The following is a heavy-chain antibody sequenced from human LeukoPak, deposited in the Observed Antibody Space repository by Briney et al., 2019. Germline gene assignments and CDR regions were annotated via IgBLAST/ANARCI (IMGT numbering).Heavy chain of an antibody. V-gene: IGHV1-2*06. CDR1: GYTFTGYY. Sequence: ASVKVSCKASGYTFTGYYMHWVRQAPGQGLEWMGRINPNSGGTNYAQKFQGRVTMTRDTSISTAFMELSRLRSDDTAVYYCARDVVSSSWYGYWGQGTLVTVSS. D-gene: IGHD6-13*01. CDR3: ARDVVSSSWYGY. J-gene: IGHJ4*02. CDR2: INPNSGGT.